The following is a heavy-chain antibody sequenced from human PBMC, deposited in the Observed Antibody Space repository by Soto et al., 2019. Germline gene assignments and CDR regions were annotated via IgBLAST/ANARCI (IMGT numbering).Heavy chain of an antibody. D-gene: IGHD5-12*01. CDR2: ISGSGGST. CDR3: AKGPRLTGIWYFDI. Sequence: GGSLTLSCAASGFTFSIYAMSWFRQAAGKGMEWVSAISGSGGSTYYADSVKGRFTISRDNTKNTLYLQMNSLGAEDTAVYYCAKGPRLTGIWYFDIWGRGTLVTVSS. CDR1: GFTFSIYA. J-gene: IGHJ2*01. V-gene: IGHV3-23*01.